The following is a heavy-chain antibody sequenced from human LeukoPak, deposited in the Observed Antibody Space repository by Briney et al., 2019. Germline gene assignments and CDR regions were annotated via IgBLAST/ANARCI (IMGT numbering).Heavy chain of an antibody. D-gene: IGHD2-21*02. CDR3: ARDTGDLPYCGGDCYSGAFDI. CDR2: ISSSASTI. J-gene: IGHJ3*02. Sequence: GGSLRLSCAASGFTFSNYEMNWVRQAPGKGLEWVSYISSSASTIYYADSVKGRFAISRDDAKNSLYLQMNSLRAEDTAIYYCARDTGDLPYCGGDCYSGAFDIWGQGTMVTVSS. CDR1: GFTFSNYE. V-gene: IGHV3-48*03.